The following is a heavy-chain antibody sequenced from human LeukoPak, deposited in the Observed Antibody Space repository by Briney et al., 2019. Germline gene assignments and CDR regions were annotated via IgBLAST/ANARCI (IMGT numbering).Heavy chain of an antibody. Sequence: SETLSLTCTVSGGSINSGDYYWSWIRQPPGKGLEWIGYIYHSGSTYYNPSLKSRVTISVDTSKNEFSLNLNSVAAADTAVYYCARGYVSSNWYKEDAFDVWGQGTMVTVSS. V-gene: IGHV4-30-4*08. J-gene: IGHJ3*01. CDR2: IYHSGST. D-gene: IGHD6-13*01. CDR1: GGSINSGDYY. CDR3: ARGYVSSNWYKEDAFDV.